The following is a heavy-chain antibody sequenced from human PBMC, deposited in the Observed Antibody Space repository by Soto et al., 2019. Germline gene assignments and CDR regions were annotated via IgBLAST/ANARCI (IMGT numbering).Heavy chain of an antibody. CDR3: ARWVEVSLDYFDS. Sequence: SETLSLTSTVSGGSMSNGYYYWSWVRQNPGKGLEWIGHIYHSGRTYYNPSLKSRVGILVDTSKNQFSLNLNSVTAADTAVYYCARWVEVSLDYFDSWGQGTPVTVS. CDR2: IYHSGRT. CDR1: GGSMSNGYYY. V-gene: IGHV4-31*03. D-gene: IGHD1-20*01. J-gene: IGHJ4*02.